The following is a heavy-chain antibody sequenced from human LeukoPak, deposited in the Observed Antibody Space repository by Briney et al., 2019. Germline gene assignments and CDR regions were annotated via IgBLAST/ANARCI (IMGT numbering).Heavy chain of an antibody. J-gene: IGHJ6*04. D-gene: IGHD3-10*02. V-gene: IGHV3-48*03. CDR3: AELGITMIGGV. CDR1: GFTFSRFA. CDR2: ISSSGSTI. Sequence: GGSLRLSCAASGFTFSRFAMSWVRQAPGKGLEWVSYISSSGSTIYYADSVKGRFTISRDNAKNSLYLQMNSLRAEDTAVYYCAELGITMIGGVWGKGTTVTISS.